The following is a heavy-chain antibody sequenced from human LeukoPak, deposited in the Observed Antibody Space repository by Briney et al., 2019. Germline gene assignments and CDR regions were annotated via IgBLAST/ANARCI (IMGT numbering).Heavy chain of an antibody. CDR1: GGTFSSYA. CDR3: ARDIVGATGLYYFDY. D-gene: IGHD1-26*01. J-gene: IGHJ4*02. CDR2: IIPIFGTA. V-gene: IGHV1-69*05. Sequence: GASVKVSCKASGGTFSSYAISWVRQAPGQGLEWMGRIIPIFGTANYAQKFQGRVTITTDESTSTAYMELSSLRSEDTAVYYCARDIVGATGLYYFDYWGQGTLVTVSS.